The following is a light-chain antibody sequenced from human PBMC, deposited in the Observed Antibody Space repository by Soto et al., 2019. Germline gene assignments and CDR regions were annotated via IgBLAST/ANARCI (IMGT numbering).Light chain of an antibody. CDR3: QQYGRSTFT. J-gene: IGKJ2*01. CDR2: GAS. V-gene: IGKV3-20*01. CDR1: QTINSNF. Sequence: EIVLTQSPVSLSLSPGERATLSCRASQTINSNFLAWFQQKPGLAPRLLIYGASRRASGIPDRFSGSVSGTDFALTISRLEPEDFAVYFCQQYGRSTFTFGQGTKLQIK.